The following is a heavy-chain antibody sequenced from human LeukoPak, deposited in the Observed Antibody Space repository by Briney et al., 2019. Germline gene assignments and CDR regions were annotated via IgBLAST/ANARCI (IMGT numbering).Heavy chain of an antibody. V-gene: IGHV3-48*03. CDR1: GFTFSSYE. CDR3: AELGITMIGGV. CDR2: ISSSGSTI. D-gene: IGHD3-10*02. Sequence: GGSLRLSCAASGFTFSSYEMNWVRQAPGKGLEWVSYISSSGSTIYYADSVKGRFTISRHNATNSLYLHMHSLRAEDTAVYYCAELGITMIGGVWGKGTTVTISS. J-gene: IGHJ6*04.